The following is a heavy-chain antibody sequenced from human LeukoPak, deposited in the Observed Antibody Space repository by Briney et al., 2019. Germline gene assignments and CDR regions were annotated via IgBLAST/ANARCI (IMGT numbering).Heavy chain of an antibody. CDR1: GYSISSGYY. Sequence: SETLSLTCTVSGYSISSGYYWGWIRQPPGKGLEWIGSIYHSGGTYYNPSLKSRVTISVDTSKNQFSLKLSSVTAADTAVYYCARDLGGSGYPNWFDPWGQGTLVTVSS. CDR3: ARDLGGSGYPNWFDP. V-gene: IGHV4-38-2*02. J-gene: IGHJ5*02. D-gene: IGHD3-3*01. CDR2: IYHSGGT.